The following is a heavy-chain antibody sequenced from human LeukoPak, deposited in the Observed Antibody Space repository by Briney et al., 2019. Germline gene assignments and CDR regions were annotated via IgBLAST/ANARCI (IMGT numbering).Heavy chain of an antibody. V-gene: IGHV3-43*02. CDR2: ISGAGGST. J-gene: IGHJ1*01. Sequence: GGSLRLSCAASGFTFDDYAMHWVRQAPGKGLEWVSLISGAGGSTYYADSVKGRFTISRDNGKNSLYLQMNSLRTEDTALYYCAKDSGSPSRMWAADGTSEYSQHWGQGTLVTVSS. CDR3: AKDSGSPSRMWAADGTSEYSQH. CDR1: GFTFDDYA. D-gene: IGHD6-13*01.